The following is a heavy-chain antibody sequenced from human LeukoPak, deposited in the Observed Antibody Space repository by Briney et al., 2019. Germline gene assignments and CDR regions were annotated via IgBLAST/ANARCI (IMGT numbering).Heavy chain of an antibody. CDR1: GYTFTGYY. CDR3: ASIRGYSSGWSPGDY. Sequence: GASVKVSCKASGYTFTGYYMHWVRQAPGQGLEWMGWINPNSGGTNCAQKFQGRVTMTRDTSISTAYMELSRLRSDDTAVYYCASIRGYSSGWSPGDYWGQGTLVTVSS. J-gene: IGHJ4*02. D-gene: IGHD6-19*01. CDR2: INPNSGGT. V-gene: IGHV1-2*02.